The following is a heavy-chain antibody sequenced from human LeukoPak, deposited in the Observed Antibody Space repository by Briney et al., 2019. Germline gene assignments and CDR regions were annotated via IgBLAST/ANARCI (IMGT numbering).Heavy chain of an antibody. D-gene: IGHD2-8*01. V-gene: IGHV3-15*01. CDR3: TTDIVLMVYAIATHDY. CDR1: GFTLSSYN. J-gene: IGHJ4*02. CDR2: IKSKTDGGTT. Sequence: GGSLRLSCAASGFTLSSYNMHWVRQAPGKGLEWVGRIKSKTDGGTTDYAAPVKGRFTISRDDSKNTLYLQMNSLKTEDTAVYYCTTDIVLMVYAIATHDYWGQGTLVTVSS.